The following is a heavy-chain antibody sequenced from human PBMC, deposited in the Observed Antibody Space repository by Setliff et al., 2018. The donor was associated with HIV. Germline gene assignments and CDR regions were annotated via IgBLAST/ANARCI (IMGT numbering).Heavy chain of an antibody. CDR2: INHSGST. CDR3: ARLTTTYYYDSSAYYHPV. D-gene: IGHD3-22*01. CDR1: GGSMGSHY. V-gene: IGHV4-34*01. J-gene: IGHJ4*02. Sequence: ETLSLTCVISGGSMGSHYWSWIRQSPGKGLEWIGEINHSGSTNYNPSLKSRVTISVDTSKNQFSLKLSSVTAAGTAVFYCARLTTTYYYDSSAYYHPVWGQGTLVTVS.